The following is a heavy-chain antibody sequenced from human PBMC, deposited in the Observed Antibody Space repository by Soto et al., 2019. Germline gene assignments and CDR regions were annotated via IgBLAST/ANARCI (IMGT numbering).Heavy chain of an antibody. CDR3: ARISRYGYDFDY. J-gene: IGHJ4*02. Sequence: SGTTLVNPTDTLTLTCTVSGFSLSRTDVGVSWIRQPPGKALEWLAHIFSNDEKSYSTSLKSSLTIIKDTSKSQVVLIMTNMDPVDTATYYCARISRYGYDFDYWGQGTLVTVSS. D-gene: IGHD5-12*01. V-gene: IGHV2-26*02. CDR2: IFSNDEK. CDR1: GFSLSRTDVG.